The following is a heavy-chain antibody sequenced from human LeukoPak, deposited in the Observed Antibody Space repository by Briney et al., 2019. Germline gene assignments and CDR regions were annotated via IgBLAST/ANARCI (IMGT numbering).Heavy chain of an antibody. CDR2: IYYSGST. CDR3: ARAYIGAADWFDP. CDR1: GGSISSGDYS. D-gene: IGHD6-13*01. V-gene: IGHV4-30-4*01. Sequence: TSETLSLTCTVSGGSISSGDYSWSWIRQPPGKGLEWIGYIYYSGSTYYNPSLKSRVTISVDTSKNQFSLKLSSVTAADTAVYYCARAYIGAADWFDPWGQGTLVTVSS. J-gene: IGHJ5*02.